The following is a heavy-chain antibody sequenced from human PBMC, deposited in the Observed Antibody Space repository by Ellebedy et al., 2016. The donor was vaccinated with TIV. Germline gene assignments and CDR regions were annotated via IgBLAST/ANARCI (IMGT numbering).Heavy chain of an antibody. CDR3: ASRTYNIEEGGGMDV. Sequence: GGSLRLSXEGSGLSISNYVMQWARQAPGKGLEWLAFISYNVNNKNYADSVKGRFTISRDNSKNTLFLQMNGLRAEDTAVYYCASRTYNIEEGGGMDVWGQGTTVIVSS. CDR1: GLSISNYV. V-gene: IGHV3-30-3*01. J-gene: IGHJ6*02. CDR2: ISYNVNNK. D-gene: IGHD5-24*01.